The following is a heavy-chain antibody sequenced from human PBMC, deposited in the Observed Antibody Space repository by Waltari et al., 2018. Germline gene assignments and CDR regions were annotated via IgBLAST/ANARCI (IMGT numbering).Heavy chain of an antibody. CDR2: INSDGSST. CDR3: ARDGYSYGLGTFDI. V-gene: IGHV3-74*01. CDR1: GFTFSIHG. J-gene: IGHJ3*02. D-gene: IGHD5-18*01. Sequence: EVQLVESGGGSVQPGGSLRLSCAASGFTFSIHGLPWVRQAPGKGLVWVSGINSDGSSTSYADSVKGRFTISRDNAKNTLYLQMNSLRAEDTAVYYCARDGYSYGLGTFDIWGQGTMVTVSS.